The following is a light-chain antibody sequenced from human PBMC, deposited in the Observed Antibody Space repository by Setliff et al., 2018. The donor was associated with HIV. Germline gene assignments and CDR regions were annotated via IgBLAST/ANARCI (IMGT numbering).Light chain of an antibody. V-gene: IGLV2-14*01. Sequence: QSVLTQPASVSGSPGQSITISCTGTSSDVGGYNYVSWYQQHPGKAPKLMIYEVSNRPSGVSNRFSGSKSGNTASLTISGLQAEDEADYYCSSYTSSSHAVFGGGTK. CDR1: SSDVGGYNY. J-gene: IGLJ2*01. CDR2: EVS. CDR3: SSYTSSSHAV.